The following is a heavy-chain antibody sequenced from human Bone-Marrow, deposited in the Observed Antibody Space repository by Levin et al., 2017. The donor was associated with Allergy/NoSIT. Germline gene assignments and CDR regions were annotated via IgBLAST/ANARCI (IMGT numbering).Heavy chain of an antibody. CDR1: GFPFSPYW. CDR3: ARDRGYPDAFDI. CDR2: MNSDGSTT. J-gene: IGHJ3*02. Sequence: PGGSLRLSCAASGFPFSPYWMHWVRLVPGKGLVWVSHMNSDGSTTIYADSVKGRFTISRDNAKNTLYLQMNSLRVEDTAVYYCARDRGYPDAFDIWGQGTMVTVSS. D-gene: IGHD5-18*01. V-gene: IGHV3-74*01.